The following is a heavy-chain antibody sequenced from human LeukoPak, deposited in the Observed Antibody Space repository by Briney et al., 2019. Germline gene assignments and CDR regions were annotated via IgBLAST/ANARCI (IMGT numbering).Heavy chain of an antibody. Sequence: GGSLRLSCAASGFTFSSYAMSWVRQAPGKGLEWVSVISGNGGSTNYADSVKGRFTISRDNAKNSLYLQMSNLRAEDTAVYFCARGGGLDVWGQGATVTVSS. CDR3: ARGGGLDV. CDR1: GFTFSSYA. D-gene: IGHD3-16*01. CDR2: ISGNGGST. J-gene: IGHJ6*02. V-gene: IGHV3-23*01.